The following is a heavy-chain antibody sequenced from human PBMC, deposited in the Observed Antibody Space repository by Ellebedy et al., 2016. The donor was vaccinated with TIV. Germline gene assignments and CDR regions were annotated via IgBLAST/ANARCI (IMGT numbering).Heavy chain of an antibody. V-gene: IGHV3-7*01. CDR2: IKQDGSGR. CDR1: GFTFSSYW. J-gene: IGHJ4*02. CDR3: ARDQGWAVAGTTRFDC. D-gene: IGHD6-19*01. Sequence: GESLKISCAASGFTFSSYWMSWVRQAPGKGLEWVASIKQDGSGRPYVDSVKGRFTISRDNAKNSLYLQISSLRAEDTAVYYCARDQGWAVAGTTRFDCWGQGTLVTVSS.